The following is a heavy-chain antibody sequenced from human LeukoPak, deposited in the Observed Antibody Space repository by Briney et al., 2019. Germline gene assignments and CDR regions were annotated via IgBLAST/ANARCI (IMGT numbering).Heavy chain of an antibody. V-gene: IGHV3-21*01. CDR2: ISTSGDST. CDR1: GFTFSSQN. Sequence: PGGSLRLSCAAPGFTFSSQNMNWARQAPGKGLEWVAYISTSGDSTKYADSVEGRFTISRDNVENSLYLLMNSLRVDDTAVYYCVKNGWLDYWGQGIVVTVSS. D-gene: IGHD6-19*01. CDR3: VKNGWLDY. J-gene: IGHJ4*02.